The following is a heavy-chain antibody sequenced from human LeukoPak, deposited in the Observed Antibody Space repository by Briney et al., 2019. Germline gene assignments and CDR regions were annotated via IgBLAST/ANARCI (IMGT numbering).Heavy chain of an antibody. D-gene: IGHD3-16*01. CDR1: GFTFSSYS. V-gene: IGHV3-21*01. CDR2: ISSSSSYI. Sequence: GGSLRLSCAASGFTFSSYSMNWVRQVPGKGLEWVSSISSSSSYIYYADSVKGRFTISRDNAKNSLYLQMNSLRAEDTAVYYCARAGYYDYVWGSPYYFDYWGQGTLVTVSS. J-gene: IGHJ4*02. CDR3: ARAGYYDYVWGSPYYFDY.